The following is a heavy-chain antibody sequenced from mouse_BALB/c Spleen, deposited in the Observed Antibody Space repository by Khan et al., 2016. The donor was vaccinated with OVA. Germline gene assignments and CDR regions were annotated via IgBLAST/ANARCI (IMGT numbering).Heavy chain of an antibody. CDR2: INTYIGEP. CDR3: ARSNGNYCFAD. Sequence: QIQLVQSGPELKKPGETVKISCKASGYTFTNYGMNWVKQAPGQGLKWMGWINTYIGEPTYADDFKGRFAFSLETSASTAYLQINNLKNEDTATYFCARSNGNYCFADWGQGTLVTVSA. J-gene: IGHJ3*01. CDR1: GYTFTNYG. V-gene: IGHV9-3-1*01. D-gene: IGHD2-1*01.